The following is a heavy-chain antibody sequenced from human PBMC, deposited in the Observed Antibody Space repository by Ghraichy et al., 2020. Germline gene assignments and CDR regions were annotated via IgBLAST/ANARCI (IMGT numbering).Heavy chain of an antibody. J-gene: IGHJ1*01. Sequence: AGSLRLSCAASGFTFTHAWMSWVRQAPGKGLEWVGHIKSETDGGTTDYAAPVKGRFTISRDDSKNTLYLQMNSLKTEDTAVYYCTRGYGDFVSQEYFQHWGQGTLVTVSS. V-gene: IGHV3-15*01. D-gene: IGHD4-17*01. CDR1: GFTFTHAW. CDR2: IKSETDGGTT. CDR3: TRGYGDFVSQEYFQH.